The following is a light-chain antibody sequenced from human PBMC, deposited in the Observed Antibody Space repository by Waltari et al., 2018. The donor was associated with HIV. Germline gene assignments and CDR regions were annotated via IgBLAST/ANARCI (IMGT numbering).Light chain of an antibody. CDR1: SSDVGGYNL. CDR3: NSYAGSDNVL. V-gene: IGLV2-8*01. CDR2: DVT. Sequence: QSALTQPPSASGSPGQSVTISCTGSSSDVGGYNLVSWYQHHPGKAPKLIIYDVTKRPSGVPVRFFGSKSANTASLTVSGLQAEDEADYYCNSYAGSDNVLFGGGTKLTVL. J-gene: IGLJ2*01.